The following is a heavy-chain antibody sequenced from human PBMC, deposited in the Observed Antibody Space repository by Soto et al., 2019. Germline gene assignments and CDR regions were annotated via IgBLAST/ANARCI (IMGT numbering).Heavy chain of an antibody. J-gene: IGHJ4*02. CDR3: AKDWGALDITPNYFDS. CDR1: GFTFSSFV. Sequence: GGSLRLSCAASGFTFSSFVMHWVRQAPGKGLEWVAVILYDGNKKYYGDSVKGRFTISRDNSKNTLYLQMNSLRAEDTAVYYCAKDWGALDITPNYFDSWGQGTLVTVSS. CDR2: ILYDGNKK. V-gene: IGHV3-30*18. D-gene: IGHD2-2*03.